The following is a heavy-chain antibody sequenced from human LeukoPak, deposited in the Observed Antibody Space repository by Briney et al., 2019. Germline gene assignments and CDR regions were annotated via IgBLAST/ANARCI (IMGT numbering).Heavy chain of an antibody. CDR1: GFTFSSYA. D-gene: IGHD1-26*01. J-gene: IGHJ4*02. Sequence: GGSLRLSCAASGFTFSSYAMSWVRQAPGKGLQWVSGISGSGGSTYYADSVKGRFTISRDKSKNTLYLQMNSLRAEDTAVYYCARVGLEGASGSYQLLLFDYWGQGTLVTVSS. V-gene: IGHV3-23*01. CDR2: ISGSGGST. CDR3: ARVGLEGASGSYQLLLFDY.